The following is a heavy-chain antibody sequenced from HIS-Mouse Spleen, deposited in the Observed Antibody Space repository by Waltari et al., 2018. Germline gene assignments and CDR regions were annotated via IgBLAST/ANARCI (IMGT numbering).Heavy chain of an antibody. J-gene: IGHJ4*02. D-gene: IGHD1-20*01. Sequence: QVQLVESGGGVVQPGRSLRLSCAASGFTFSSYAMHWGRQAPGKGLEWVAVISYDGSNKYYADSVKGRFTISRDNSKNTLYLKMNSLRAEDTAVYYCARDHRNNWAIRDWGQGTLVTVSS. CDR1: GFTFSSYA. CDR3: ARDHRNNWAIRD. CDR2: ISYDGSNK. V-gene: IGHV3-30-3*01.